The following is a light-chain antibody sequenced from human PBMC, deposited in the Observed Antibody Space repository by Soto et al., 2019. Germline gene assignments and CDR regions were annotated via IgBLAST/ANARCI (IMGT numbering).Light chain of an antibody. CDR2: SNN. J-gene: IGLJ2*01. CDR1: SSNIGSNT. V-gene: IGLV1-44*01. CDR3: AAWDDSLNDVV. Sequence: QLVLTQPPSASGTPGQRVTISCSGSSSNIGSNTVNWYQQLPGTAPKLLIYSNNQRPSGFPDRFSGSKSGTSASLAISGLQSEDEADYYCAAWDDSLNDVVFGGGTKLTVL.